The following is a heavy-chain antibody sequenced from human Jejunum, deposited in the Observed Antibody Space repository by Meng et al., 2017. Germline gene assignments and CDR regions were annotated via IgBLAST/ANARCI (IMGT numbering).Heavy chain of an antibody. CDR2: IGPDGSET. CDR3: TGLFKSWSGY. V-gene: IGHV3-7*01. D-gene: IGHD6-13*01. CDR1: GSSLSSSW. Sequence: GESLKISCAASGSSLSSSWMSWVRQAPGKGLEWVAHIGPDGSETYYVDSVKGRFTISRNNAKNSLYLQMNSLRAEDTAVYYCTGLFKSWSGYWGQGTLVTVSS. J-gene: IGHJ4*02.